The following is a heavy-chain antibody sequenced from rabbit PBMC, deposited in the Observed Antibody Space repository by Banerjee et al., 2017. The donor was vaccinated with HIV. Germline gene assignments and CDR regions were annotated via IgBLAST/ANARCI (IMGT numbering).Heavy chain of an antibody. J-gene: IGHJ4*01. CDR1: GFDLSSYYY. Sequence: QQQLVESGGGLVKPEGSLTLTCKASGFDLSSYYYMCWVRQAPGKGLELIACIDTSSGSTSYASWAKGRFTISKTSSTTVTLQMTSLTAADTATYFCARGNSGGGGYADTVFNLWGQGTLVTVS. D-gene: IGHD6-1*01. CDR2: IDTSSGST. CDR3: ARGNSGGGGYADTVFNL. V-gene: IGHV1S45*01.